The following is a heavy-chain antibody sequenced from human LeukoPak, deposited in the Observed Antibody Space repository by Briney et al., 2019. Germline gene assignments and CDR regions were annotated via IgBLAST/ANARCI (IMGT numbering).Heavy chain of an antibody. CDR2: VSYTGTYT. CDR3: VRGLRFIGGSNWFDP. Sequence: GGSLRLSCATSGFIFSDYTMNWVRQAPGKGLEWVSSVSYTGTYTFYADSVKGRFTISRDNAKNSLYLQMDSLRVDDSALYYCVRGLRFIGGSNWFDPWGQGTQVIVSS. V-gene: IGHV3-21*01. CDR1: GFIFSDYT. D-gene: IGHD3-3*01. J-gene: IGHJ5*02.